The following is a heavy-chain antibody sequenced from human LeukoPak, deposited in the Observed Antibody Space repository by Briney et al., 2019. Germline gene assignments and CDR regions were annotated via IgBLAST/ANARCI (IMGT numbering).Heavy chain of an antibody. J-gene: IGHJ4*02. CDR1: GCRFSSYW. CDR3: VRALGYCSSGSCYYYDY. D-gene: IGHD2-15*01. Sequence: RGESLKISCKGSGCRFSSYWIGWVRQMPGKGLEWMGIIYPGDSETRYSPSFQGQVTISADKSISTAYLQWSSLKASDTAMYYCVRALGYCSSGSCYYYDYWGQGTLVTVSS. CDR2: IYPGDSET. V-gene: IGHV5-51*01.